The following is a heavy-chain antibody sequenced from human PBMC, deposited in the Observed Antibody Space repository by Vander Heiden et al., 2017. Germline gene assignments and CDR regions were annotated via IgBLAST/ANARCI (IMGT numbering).Heavy chain of an antibody. J-gene: IGHJ6*02. CDR2: IDNSGST. Sequence: QLQLQASGPGLVKPSETLSLTCSGPGGSISSYFRSWIRQPPGEGLEWVGYIDNSGSTDYNPSLKSRVTISRDTTKNQVSLKRNAVTAADTAVYYCVRDRFVAVPTAAQHYYGMDVWGQGTTVTVSS. D-gene: IGHD2-2*01. V-gene: IGHV4-59*01. CDR1: GGSISSYF. CDR3: VRDRFVAVPTAAQHYYGMDV.